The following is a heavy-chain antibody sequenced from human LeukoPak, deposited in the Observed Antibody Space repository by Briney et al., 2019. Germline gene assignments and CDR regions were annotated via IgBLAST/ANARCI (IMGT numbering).Heavy chain of an antibody. CDR2: FHPEDGET. V-gene: IGHV1-24*01. CDR1: GYTLTALS. D-gene: IGHD2-2*01. J-gene: IGHJ4*02. CDR3: TTGKIYCSTTSCSDDY. Sequence: ASVKVSCKVSGYTLTALSMHWVRQAPGKGLEWMGGFHPEDGETIYAQKFQGRVTMTEDTSTDTAYMELSSLRSDDTAVYYCTTGKIYCSTTSCSDDYWGQGTLVTVSS.